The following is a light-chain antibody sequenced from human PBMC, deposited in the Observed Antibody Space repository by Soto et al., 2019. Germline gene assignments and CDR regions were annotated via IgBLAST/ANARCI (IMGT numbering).Light chain of an antibody. V-gene: IGKV3D-15*01. Sequence: EIVMTQSPASLSVSPGERVTLSCRASQSVNSHLAWYQQKPGQAPRLLILGESTRATGTPARFSGSGYGTDFTLTITSLQSEDFAVYYCQQYNEWPLTVGGGTKVEIK. CDR1: QSVNSH. J-gene: IGKJ4*01. CDR3: QQYNEWPLT. CDR2: GES.